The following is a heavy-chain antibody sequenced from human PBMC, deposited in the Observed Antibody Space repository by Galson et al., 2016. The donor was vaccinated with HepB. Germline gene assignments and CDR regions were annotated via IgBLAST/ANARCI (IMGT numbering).Heavy chain of an antibody. J-gene: IGHJ4*02. CDR1: GFIFRSYA. CDR3: AKDTDVNGFCRGCFDH. V-gene: IGHV3-23*02. Sequence: SLRLSCAASGFIFRSYAMSWVRQAPGKGLEWVSAITDAGRTTYYGASVKGRFTISRDNSTNTLSLQMNSLRVEDKATYYCAKDTDVNGFCRGCFDHWGQGALVTVSS. D-gene: IGHD6-19*01. CDR2: ITDAGRTT.